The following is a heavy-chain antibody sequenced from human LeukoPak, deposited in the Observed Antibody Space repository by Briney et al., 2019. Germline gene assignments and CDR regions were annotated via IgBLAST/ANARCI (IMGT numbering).Heavy chain of an antibody. Sequence: PGGSLRLSCAASGFTFSSYGMHWVRQAPGKGLEWVAFIRYDGSNKYYADSVKGRFTISRDNSKNTLYLQMNSLRAEDTAVYYCAKDQYQLPLGEGSTFDYWGQGTLVTVSS. D-gene: IGHD2-2*01. CDR2: IRYDGSNK. V-gene: IGHV3-30*02. CDR3: AKDQYQLPLGEGSTFDY. J-gene: IGHJ4*02. CDR1: GFTFSSYG.